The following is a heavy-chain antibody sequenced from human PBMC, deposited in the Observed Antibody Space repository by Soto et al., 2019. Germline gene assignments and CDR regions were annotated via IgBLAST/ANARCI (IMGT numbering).Heavy chain of an antibody. J-gene: IGHJ2*01. D-gene: IGHD3-9*01. CDR1: GGSIRGGRHY. CDR3: ARGRYFHMPVGWFLDL. CDR2: VDNSGST. Sequence: TSETLSLTCTVSGGSIRGGRHYWTWIRQSPAKGLEWIGYVDNSGSTYYTPSLKSRATTSLDTPKNQFSLQLRSVTDADTAVYFCARGRYFHMPVGWFLDLWGRRTLVTVSS. V-gene: IGHV4-30-4*01.